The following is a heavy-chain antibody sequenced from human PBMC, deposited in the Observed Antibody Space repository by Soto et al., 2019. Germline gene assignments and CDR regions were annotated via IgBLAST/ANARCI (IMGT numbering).Heavy chain of an antibody. CDR3: AREPDCSSTICYKAGMAV. D-gene: IGHD2-2*02. Sequence: ASVQVSCQASGYTFTGYYMHWVRQAPGQGLEWMGWINPNSGGTNYAQKFQGWVTMTRDTSISTAYMGLSRRRSDDTAVYYCAREPDCSSTICYKAGMAVWGQGTTVTVS. V-gene: IGHV1-2*04. J-gene: IGHJ6*02. CDR1: GYTFTGYY. CDR2: INPNSGGT.